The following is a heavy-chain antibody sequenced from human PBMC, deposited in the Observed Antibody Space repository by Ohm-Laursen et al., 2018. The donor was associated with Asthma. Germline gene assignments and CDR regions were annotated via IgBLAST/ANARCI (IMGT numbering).Heavy chain of an antibody. CDR1: KFTFSNYA. CDR3: ARDPSMIVEAYYFDY. J-gene: IGHJ4*02. Sequence: SLRLSCTASKFTFSNYAMNWVRQPPGKGLEWVSEISSTGGSTDYADSVKGRFTTSRDNSKSTMYLQMNSLRAEDTAVYYCARDPSMIVEAYYFDYWGQGTLVTVSS. CDR2: ISSTGGST. D-gene: IGHD3-22*01. V-gene: IGHV3-23*01.